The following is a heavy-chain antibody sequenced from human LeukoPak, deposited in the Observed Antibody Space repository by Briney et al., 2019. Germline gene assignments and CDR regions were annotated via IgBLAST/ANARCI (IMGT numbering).Heavy chain of an antibody. CDR3: AKDFKPDGKWDIGY. CDR1: GFTFSTYT. D-gene: IGHD1-26*01. J-gene: IGHJ4*02. Sequence: GGSLRLSCAASGFTFSTYTMSWVRQAPGKGLEWVSGILGSGAGETFYADSVKGRFAISRDDSKNTLFLQMDSLRVEDTAVYYCAKDFKPDGKWDIGYWGQGTLVTVSS. V-gene: IGHV3-23*01. CDR2: ILGSGAGET.